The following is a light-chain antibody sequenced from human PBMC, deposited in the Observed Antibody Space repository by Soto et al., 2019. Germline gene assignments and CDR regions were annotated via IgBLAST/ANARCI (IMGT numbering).Light chain of an antibody. CDR1: QSVSSY. Sequence: EIVLTQSPATLSLSPGDRATLSCRASQSVSSYLAWYQQKPGQAPRLLIYDASNRSTGIPARFSGSGSGTDFTLTITTPEPEDFAVYECQQRSNWPSTFGGGTKVEIK. J-gene: IGKJ4*01. CDR2: DAS. V-gene: IGKV3-11*01. CDR3: QQRSNWPST.